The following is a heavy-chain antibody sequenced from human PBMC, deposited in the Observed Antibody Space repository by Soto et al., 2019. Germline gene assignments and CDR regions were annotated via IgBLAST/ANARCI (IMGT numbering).Heavy chain of an antibody. D-gene: IGHD6-13*01. CDR1: GFSFSSYA. Sequence: EVQLLESGGGLVQPGGSLRLSCAASGFSFSSYAMNWVRQAPGKGLECVSAFSDGGSNTYYTDSVKGRFTISRDNSKNTVFLQMNRMRAEDTAVYYCAIVDSSTWYTGYYFDYWGQGTLVNVS. V-gene: IGHV3-23*01. CDR3: AIVDSSTWYTGYYFDY. CDR2: FSDGGSNT. J-gene: IGHJ4*02.